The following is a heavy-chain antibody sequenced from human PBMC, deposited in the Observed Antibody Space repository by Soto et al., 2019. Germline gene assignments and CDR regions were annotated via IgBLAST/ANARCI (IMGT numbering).Heavy chain of an antibody. V-gene: IGHV1-24*01. CDR2: LDPEDGET. J-gene: IGHJ6*02. D-gene: IGHD6-13*01. CDR1: GYTLTELS. CDR3: ATRGIAAAGYSPNYDYYGMDV. Sequence: GASVKVSCKVSGYTLTELSMHWVRKAPGKGLEWMGGLDPEDGETIYAQKFQGRVTMTEDTSTDTANMELSSLRSEDTAVYYCATRGIAAAGYSPNYDYYGMDVWGQGTTVTVSS.